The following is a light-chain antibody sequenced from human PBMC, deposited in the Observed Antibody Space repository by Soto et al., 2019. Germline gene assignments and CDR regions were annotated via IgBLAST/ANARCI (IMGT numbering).Light chain of an antibody. J-gene: IGLJ2*01. CDR1: SSNIGAGYD. CDR2: GNT. V-gene: IGLV1-40*01. Sequence: QSVLTQPPSVSGAPGQRVTISCTGSSSNIGAGYDVHWYQQLPGRAPNLLIYGNTNRPSGVPDRFSGSKSGTSASLAITGLQAAYEADYYCLSFDSSLSVVFGGGTKLTVL. CDR3: LSFDSSLSVV.